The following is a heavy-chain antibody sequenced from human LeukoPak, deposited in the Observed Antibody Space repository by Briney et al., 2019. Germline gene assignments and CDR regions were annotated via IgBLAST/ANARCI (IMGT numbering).Heavy chain of an antibody. Sequence: PSETLSLTCAVYGGSFSGYYWSWIRQPPGKGLEWIGEINHSGSTNYNPSLKSRVTISVDTSKNQFSLKLSSVTAADTAVYYCARYSSLVGMDVWGQGTTVTVSS. CDR3: ARYSSLVGMDV. D-gene: IGHD2-8*02. CDR2: INHSGST. J-gene: IGHJ6*02. V-gene: IGHV4-34*01. CDR1: GGSFSGYY.